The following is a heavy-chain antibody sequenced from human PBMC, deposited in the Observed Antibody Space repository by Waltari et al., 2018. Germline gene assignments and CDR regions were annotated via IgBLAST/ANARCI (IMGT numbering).Heavy chain of an antibody. V-gene: IGHV2-5*02. CDR1: GFSLRTSGVG. CDR2: IYWDDDK. D-gene: IGHD5-18*01. J-gene: IGHJ4*02. CDR3: AHSRAQRDTAMGRARCSYFDY. Sequence: QITLKESGPTLVKPTQTLTLTCTFSGFSLRTSGVGVGWIRQPPGTALEWLALIYWDDDKRYSPSLKSRLTITKDTSKNQVVLTMTNMDPVDTATYYCAHSRAQRDTAMGRARCSYFDYWGQGTLVTVSS.